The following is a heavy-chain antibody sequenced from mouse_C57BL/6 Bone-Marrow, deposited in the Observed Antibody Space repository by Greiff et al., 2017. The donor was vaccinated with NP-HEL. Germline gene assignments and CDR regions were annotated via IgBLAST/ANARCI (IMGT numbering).Heavy chain of an antibody. CDR1: GFSLTSYG. V-gene: IGHV2-2*01. J-gene: IGHJ4*01. CDR3: ARFGLRRDYYAMDD. D-gene: IGHD2-2*01. CDR2: IWSGGST. Sequence: QVQLQQSGPGLVQPSQSLSITCTVSGFSLTSYGVHWVRQSPGKGLEWLGVIWSGGSTDYNAAFISRLSISKDNSKSQVFFKMSSLQADDTAIYYCARFGLRRDYYAMDDWGQGTSVTVSS.